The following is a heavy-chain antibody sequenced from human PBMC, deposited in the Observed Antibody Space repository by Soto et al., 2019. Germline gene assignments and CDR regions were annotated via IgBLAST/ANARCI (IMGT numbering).Heavy chain of an antibody. D-gene: IGHD6-6*01. Sequence: GGSLRLSCAASGFTFSSYAMSWVRQAPGKGLEWVSAISGSGGSTYYADSVKGRFTISRDNSKNTLYLQMNSLRAEDTAVYYCAVPYSSSYYYYGMDVWGQGTTVTVSS. CDR1: GFTFSSYA. CDR3: AVPYSSSYYYYGMDV. V-gene: IGHV3-23*01. J-gene: IGHJ6*02. CDR2: ISGSGGST.